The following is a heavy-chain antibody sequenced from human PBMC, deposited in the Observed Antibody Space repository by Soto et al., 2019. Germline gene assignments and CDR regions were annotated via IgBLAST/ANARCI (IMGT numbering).Heavy chain of an antibody. CDR1: GGSISSYY. Sequence: SATLSLTCTVSGGSISSYYWSWIRQPPGKGLELFGYIYYSGSTNYNPSLKSRVTISVDTSKIQFSLKLSSVTAADTALYYCARGPITIFGVGTHFDYWGQGTLVTVSS. CDR2: IYYSGST. J-gene: IGHJ4*02. V-gene: IGHV4-59*01. D-gene: IGHD3-3*01. CDR3: ARGPITIFGVGTHFDY.